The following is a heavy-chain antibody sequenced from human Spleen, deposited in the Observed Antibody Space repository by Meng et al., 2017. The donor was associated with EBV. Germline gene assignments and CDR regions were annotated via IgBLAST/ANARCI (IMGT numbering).Heavy chain of an antibody. V-gene: IGHV4-4*02. CDR3: ARALYSSSYYGSLSY. Sequence: QVQLQESGPGLAQPSGTLSLTCAVCGASVSASNWWSWVRQPPGKGLEWIGEVHHDGSTNYNASLKSRVTISIDTSKNQFSLKVTSVTAADTAVYYCARALYSSSYYGSLSYWGQGTLVTVSS. J-gene: IGHJ4*02. CDR2: VHHDGST. CDR1: GASVSASNW. D-gene: IGHD6-13*01.